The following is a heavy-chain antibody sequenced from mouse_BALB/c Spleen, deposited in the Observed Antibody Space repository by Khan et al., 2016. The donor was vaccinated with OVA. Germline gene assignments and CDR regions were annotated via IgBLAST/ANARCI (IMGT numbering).Heavy chain of an antibody. CDR3: ARAYYSYDDYYAMDY. Sequence: QVQLKESGPGLVAPSQSLSSTCTVSGFSLSRYDIHWVRQPPGKGLEWLGVIWGGGGTDYNSTLKSRLSISKDNSKSQVFLKMNSLQHDDTAMYYCARAYYSYDDYYAMDYWGQGTSVTVSS. V-gene: IGHV2-6-4*01. CDR1: GFSLSRYD. CDR2: IWGGGGT. J-gene: IGHJ4*01. D-gene: IGHD2-12*01.